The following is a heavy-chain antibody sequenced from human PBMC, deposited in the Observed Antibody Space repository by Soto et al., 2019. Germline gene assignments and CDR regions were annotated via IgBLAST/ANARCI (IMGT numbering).Heavy chain of an antibody. J-gene: IGHJ6*02. CDR2: ISNDGSNK. Sequence: GGSLRLSCAASGFTFSSYAMHWVRQAPGKGLEWVALISNDGSNKYYVDSVKGRFTISRDNPKNTLYLQMNSLRPEDTAVYYCAKEIDGYNSDYYYYYGMDVWGQGTTVTVSS. D-gene: IGHD5-12*01. CDR3: AKEIDGYNSDYYYYYGMDV. V-gene: IGHV3-30*18. CDR1: GFTFSSYA.